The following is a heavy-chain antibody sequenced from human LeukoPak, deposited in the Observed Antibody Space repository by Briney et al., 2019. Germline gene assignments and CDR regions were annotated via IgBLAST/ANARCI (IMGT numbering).Heavy chain of an antibody. Sequence: PGGSLRLSCAASGFTFSDYWMTWVRQAPGKGLEWVANIKEDGSEKYYVDSVKGRFTISRDNAKNLLCLQMNGLRAEDTAVYYCATYGVVDRATDYWGQGTLVTVSS. CDR1: GFTFSDYW. CDR3: ATYGVVDRATDY. J-gene: IGHJ4*02. D-gene: IGHD2-15*01. CDR2: IKEDGSEK. V-gene: IGHV3-7*01.